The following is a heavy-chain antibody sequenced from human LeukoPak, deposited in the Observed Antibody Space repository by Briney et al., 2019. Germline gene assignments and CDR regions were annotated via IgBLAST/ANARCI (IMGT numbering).Heavy chain of an antibody. D-gene: IGHD2-15*01. CDR2: IYHSGST. CDR3: ARGGVAATRGSGY. Sequence: LETLSLTCAVSGGSISSSNWWSWVRQPPGKGLEWIGEIYHSGSTNYNPSLKSRVTISVDKSKNQFSLKLSAVTAADTAVYYCARGGVAATRGSGYWGQGTLVTVSS. CDR1: GGSISSSNW. J-gene: IGHJ4*02. V-gene: IGHV4-4*02.